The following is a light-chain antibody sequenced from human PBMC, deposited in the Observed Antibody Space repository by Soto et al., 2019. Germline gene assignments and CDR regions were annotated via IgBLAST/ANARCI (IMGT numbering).Light chain of an antibody. CDR3: LQDYNYPWT. J-gene: IGKJ1*01. CDR2: AAS. Sequence: AIQMTQSPSSRSASVGDGVTITCRACHGITNDLGWYQQERGKAPKLLIYAASSLGIGVPSGFSGSGSGTDFTLTINSLQPEEFATYKSLQDYNYPWTFGQGTKVDIK. V-gene: IGKV1-6*01. CDR1: HGITND.